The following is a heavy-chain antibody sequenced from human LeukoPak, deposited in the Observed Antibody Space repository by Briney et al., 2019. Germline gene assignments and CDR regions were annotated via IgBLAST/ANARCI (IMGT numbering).Heavy chain of an antibody. V-gene: IGHV3-43*01. Sequence: GGSLRLSCAASGFTFDRFTIHWVRQTPGKGLEWVSLINRRGHTFYADSVKGRFTISRDNSRNSVFLQMNSLRAEDTAVYYCAKVKYYYDSPYYFDYWGQGTLVTVSS. D-gene: IGHD3-22*01. J-gene: IGHJ4*02. CDR2: INRRGHT. CDR1: GFTFDRFT. CDR3: AKVKYYYDSPYYFDY.